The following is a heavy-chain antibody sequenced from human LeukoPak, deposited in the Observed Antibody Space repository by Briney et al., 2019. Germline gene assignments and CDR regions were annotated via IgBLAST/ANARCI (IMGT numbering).Heavy chain of an antibody. J-gene: IGHJ3*02. V-gene: IGHV1-8*01. D-gene: IGHD6-25*01. CDR2: MNPNSGNT. Sequence: ASVKVSCKASGYTFTSYDINWVRQATGQGLEWMGWMNPNSGNTGYAQKFQGRVTMTRNTSISTAYMELSSLRSEDTAVYYCSRDGSSSDWSAFDIWGQGTMVTVSS. CDR3: SRDGSSSDWSAFDI. CDR1: GYTFTSYD.